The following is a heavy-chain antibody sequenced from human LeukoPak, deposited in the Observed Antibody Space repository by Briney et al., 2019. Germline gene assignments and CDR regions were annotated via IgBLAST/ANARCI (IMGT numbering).Heavy chain of an antibody. D-gene: IGHD1-1*01. J-gene: IGHJ4*02. Sequence: GGSLRLSCAASGFTFSDYYMSWIRQAPGKGLEWVSYISSSGSTIYYADSVKGRFTISRDNAKNSLYLQMNSLRAEDTAVYYCARRQAHKLYYFDYWGQGTLVTVSS. CDR2: ISSSGSTI. CDR3: ARRQAHKLYYFDY. V-gene: IGHV3-11*04. CDR1: GFTFSDYY.